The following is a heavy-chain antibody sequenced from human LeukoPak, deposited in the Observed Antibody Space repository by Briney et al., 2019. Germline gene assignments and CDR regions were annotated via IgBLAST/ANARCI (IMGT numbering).Heavy chain of an antibody. CDR2: ISAYNGNT. V-gene: IGHV1-18*01. Sequence: GASVKVSCKASGYTFTSYGISWVRQAPGQGLEWMGWISAYNGNTNYAQKFQGRVTMTRNTSISTAYMELSSLRSEDTAVYYCARGDFDWLLPTDYWGQGTLVTVSS. J-gene: IGHJ4*02. CDR1: GYTFTSYG. D-gene: IGHD3-9*01. CDR3: ARGDFDWLLPTDY.